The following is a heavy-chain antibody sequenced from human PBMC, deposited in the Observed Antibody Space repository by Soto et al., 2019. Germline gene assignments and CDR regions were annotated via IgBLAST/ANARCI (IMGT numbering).Heavy chain of an antibody. J-gene: IGHJ4*02. CDR3: ARGLRLGPDLVVVPAAILSGYFDY. CDR2: INHSGST. Sequence: QVQLQQWGAGLLKPSETLSLTCAVYGGSFSGYYWSWIRQPPGKGLEWIGEINHSGSTNYNPSLKSRVTISVDTSKNQFSLKLSSVTAADTAVYYCARGLRLGPDLVVVPAAILSGYFDYWGQGTLVTVSS. V-gene: IGHV4-34*01. D-gene: IGHD2-2*01. CDR1: GGSFSGYY.